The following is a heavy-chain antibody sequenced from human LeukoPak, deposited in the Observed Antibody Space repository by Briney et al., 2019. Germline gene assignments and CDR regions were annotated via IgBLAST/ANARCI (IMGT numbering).Heavy chain of an antibody. CDR1: GGTFSNYA. Sequence: SVKVSCKASGGTFSNYAVIWVRQAPGQGLAWMGRIIPVLDITNSAQNFQGRVTITADKSTGTAYMELSSLRFEDTAVYYCARVTGSSWRGWFDPWGQGTLVTVSS. CDR2: IIPVLDIT. CDR3: ARVTGSSWRGWFDP. V-gene: IGHV1-69*04. J-gene: IGHJ5*02. D-gene: IGHD2-2*01.